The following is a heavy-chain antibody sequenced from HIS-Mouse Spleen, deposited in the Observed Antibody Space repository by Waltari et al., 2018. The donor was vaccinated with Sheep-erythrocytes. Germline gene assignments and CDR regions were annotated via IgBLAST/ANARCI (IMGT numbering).Heavy chain of an antibody. CDR3: ARLYYYDSSGYYFDY. D-gene: IGHD3-22*01. Sequence: QLQLQESGPGLVKPSETLSLTCTVSGGSISSRSYYWGWIRQPPGKGLEWIGSIYYSGSTYYNPSLKSRVTISVDTSKNQFSLKLSSVTAADTAVYYCARLYYYDSSGYYFDYWGQGTLVTVSS. CDR1: GGSISSRSYY. J-gene: IGHJ4*02. V-gene: IGHV4-39*01. CDR2: IYYSGST.